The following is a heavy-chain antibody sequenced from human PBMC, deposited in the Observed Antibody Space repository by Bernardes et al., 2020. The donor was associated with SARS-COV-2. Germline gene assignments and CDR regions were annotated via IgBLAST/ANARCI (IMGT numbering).Heavy chain of an antibody. V-gene: IGHV3-30*18. CDR1: GFIFSDYP. CDR3: AKILSSGWFDLRVGYFEN. J-gene: IGHJ4*02. CDR2: ISHAGGHK. D-gene: IGHD6-19*01. Sequence: SLSLSSAPSGFIFSDYPMHWVRQAPGKGLEWVALISHAGGHKYHADSVRGRFTVSRDNSKNTLYLQINSLRAEDTAMYYCAKILSSGWFDLRVGYFENWGQGTLVTVSS.